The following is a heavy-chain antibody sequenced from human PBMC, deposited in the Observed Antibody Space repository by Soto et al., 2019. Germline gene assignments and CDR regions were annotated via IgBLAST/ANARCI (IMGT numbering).Heavy chain of an antibody. V-gene: IGHV3-33*01. J-gene: IGHJ5*02. D-gene: IGHD2-2*01. CDR1: GFTFSSYG. CDR2: IWYDGSNK. CDR3: ARDHIVLVPVNWFDP. Sequence: QVQLVESGGGVVQPGRSLRLSCAASGFTFSSYGMHWVRQAPGKGLEWVAVIWYDGSNKYYADSVKGRFTISRDNSKNTLYLQMNSLRAEDTAVYYCARDHIVLVPVNWFDPWGQGTLVTASS.